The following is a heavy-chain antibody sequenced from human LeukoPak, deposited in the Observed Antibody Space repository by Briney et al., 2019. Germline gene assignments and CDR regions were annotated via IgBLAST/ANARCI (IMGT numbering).Heavy chain of an antibody. CDR2: INPKTGES. Sequence: ASVKVSCKASGYTFTGQYLYWARKTPGQRLEWMGWINPKTGESYSVQNFRGRLIMNRDTPISTVDMEVSRLTSDDTAVYYCAGGYYGMDVWGQGTTVTVSS. V-gene: IGHV1-2*02. CDR3: AGGYYGMDV. CDR1: GYTFTGQY. J-gene: IGHJ6*02.